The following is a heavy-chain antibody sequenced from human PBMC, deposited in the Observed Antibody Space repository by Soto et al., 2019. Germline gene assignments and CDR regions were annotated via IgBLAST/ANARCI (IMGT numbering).Heavy chain of an antibody. Sequence: QVHLVESGGGVVQPGTSLRLSCAASGSTFSTYGMHWVRQAPGKGLDWVALIWYDGSRTHYAESVKGRFTISRDNSKNTLFLQMNSLRVEDTAVYYCAREQIGVAGSTYDYWGQGTLVTVSS. CDR3: AREQIGVAGSTYDY. CDR2: IWYDGSRT. D-gene: IGHD6-19*01. J-gene: IGHJ4*02. CDR1: GSTFSTYG. V-gene: IGHV3-33*01.